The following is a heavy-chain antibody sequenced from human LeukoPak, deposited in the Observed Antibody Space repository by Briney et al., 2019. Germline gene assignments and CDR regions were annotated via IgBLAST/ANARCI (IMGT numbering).Heavy chain of an antibody. Sequence: PSGTLSLTCAVSGGSISSSNWWSWVRQPPGKGLEWIGEIYHSGSTNYNPSLKSRVTISVDKSKNQFSLKLSSVTAADTAVYYCARVPRTGGPVAALGAGRWFDPWGQGTLVTVSS. V-gene: IGHV4-4*02. CDR2: IYHSGST. CDR3: ARVPRTGGPVAALGAGRWFDP. CDR1: GGSISSSNW. D-gene: IGHD6-19*01. J-gene: IGHJ5*02.